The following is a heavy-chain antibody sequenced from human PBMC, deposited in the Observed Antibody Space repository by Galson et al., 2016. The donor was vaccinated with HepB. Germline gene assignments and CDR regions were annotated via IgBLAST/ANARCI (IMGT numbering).Heavy chain of an antibody. V-gene: IGHV5-51*01. CDR1: GYSFTSYW. J-gene: IGHJ4*02. D-gene: IGHD3-10*01. CDR2: IYPGDSEI. Sequence: QSGAEVKKPGESLKISCKGSGYSFTSYWIGWVRQMPGKGLEWMGIIYPGDSEIRYSPSFQGQVTISADKSISTAYLQWSSLKASDTAMYYCARHRGSMVRGIEYYCDYWGQGTLVTVSS. CDR3: ARHRGSMVRGIEYYCDY.